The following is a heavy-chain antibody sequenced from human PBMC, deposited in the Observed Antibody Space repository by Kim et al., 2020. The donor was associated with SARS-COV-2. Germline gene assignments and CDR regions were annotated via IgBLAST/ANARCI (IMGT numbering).Heavy chain of an antibody. J-gene: IGHJ6*02. V-gene: IGHV3-23*01. D-gene: IGHD6-13*01. CDR3: AKDGAAGTPGSYYYGMDV. Sequence: KGRFTISKDNSKNTLYLQMNSLRAEDTAVYYCAKDGAAGTPGSYYYGMDVWGQGTTVTVSS.